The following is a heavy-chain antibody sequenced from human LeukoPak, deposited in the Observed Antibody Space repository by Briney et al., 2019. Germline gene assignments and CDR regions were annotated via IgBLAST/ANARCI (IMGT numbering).Heavy chain of an antibody. CDR1: GGSISSSSYY. D-gene: IGHD5-24*01. CDR3: ARAGRWLQSNNWFDP. V-gene: IGHV4-39*07. Sequence: SETLSLTCTVSGGSISSSSYYWGWIRQPPGKGLEWIGSIYYSGSTDYNPSLKSRVTISVDTSKNQFSLKLSSVTAADTAVYYCARAGRWLQSNNWFDPWGQGTLVTVSS. J-gene: IGHJ5*02. CDR2: IYYSGST.